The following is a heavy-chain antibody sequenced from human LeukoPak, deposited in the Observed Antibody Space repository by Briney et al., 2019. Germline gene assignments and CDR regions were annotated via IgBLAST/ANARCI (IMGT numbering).Heavy chain of an antibody. CDR3: ARYCSGGSCLDD. J-gene: IGHJ4*02. CDR2: IYYSGST. D-gene: IGHD2-15*01. Sequence: SETLSLTCTVSGGSISSYYWSWIRQPPGKGREWIGYIYYSGSTNYNPSLKSRVTISVDTSKNQFSLKLSSVTAADTAVYYCARYCSGGSCLDDWGQGTLVTVS. CDR1: GGSISSYY. V-gene: IGHV4-59*01.